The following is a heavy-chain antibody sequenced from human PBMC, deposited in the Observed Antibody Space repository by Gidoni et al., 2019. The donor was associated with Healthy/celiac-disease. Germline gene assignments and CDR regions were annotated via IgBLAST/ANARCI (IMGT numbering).Heavy chain of an antibody. J-gene: IGHJ6*02. CDR2: IYYSGST. CDR1: GGSISSYY. Sequence: QVQLQESGPGLVKPSETLSLTCTVSGGSISSYYWSWIRQPPGKGLEWIGYIYYSGSTNYNPSLKSRVTISVDTSKNQFSLKLSSVTAADTAVYYCARSWWVDTANYYYYGMDVWGQGTTVTVSS. D-gene: IGHD5-18*01. CDR3: ARSWWVDTANYYYYGMDV. V-gene: IGHV4-59*01.